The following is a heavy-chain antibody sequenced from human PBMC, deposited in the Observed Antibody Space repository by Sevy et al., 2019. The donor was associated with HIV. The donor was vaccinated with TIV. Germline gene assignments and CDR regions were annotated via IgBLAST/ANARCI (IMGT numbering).Heavy chain of an antibody. CDR1: GYTFTGYY. CDR3: ARALGAAAAHFDY. V-gene: IGHV1-2*02. CDR2: INPNSGGT. Sequence: ASVKVSCKASGYTFTGYYMHWVRQARGQGLEWMGWINPNSGGTNYAQKFQGRVTMTRDTSISTAYMELSRLRSDDTAVYYCARALGAAAAHFDYWGQGTLVTVSS. D-gene: IGHD6-13*01. J-gene: IGHJ4*02.